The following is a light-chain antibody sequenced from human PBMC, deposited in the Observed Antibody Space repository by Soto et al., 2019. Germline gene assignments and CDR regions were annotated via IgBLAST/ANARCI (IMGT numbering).Light chain of an antibody. CDR1: QSISSY. J-gene: IGKJ2*01. CDR2: AAS. Sequence: DIQMTQSPSSLSASVGDRVTITCRASQSISSYLNWYQQKPGKAPNLLIYAASNLQSGVPSRFRGSGSGTDFTLTISSLQPEDSATYFCQQSYRIPYTFGQGTKLEI. CDR3: QQSYRIPYT. V-gene: IGKV1-39*01.